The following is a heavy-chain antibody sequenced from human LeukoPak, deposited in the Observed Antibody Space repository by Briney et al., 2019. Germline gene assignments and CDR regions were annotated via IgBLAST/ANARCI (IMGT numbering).Heavy chain of an antibody. CDR1: GGSISSGDYY. D-gene: IGHD2-15*01. CDR2: IYYSGST. J-gene: IGHJ4*02. CDR3: ARAHGSCSGGSCET. V-gene: IGHV4-30-4*08. Sequence: SQTLSLTCTVSGGSISSGDYYWSWIRQPPGKGLEWIEYIYYSGSTYYNPSLKSRVTISVDTSKNQFSLKLSSVTAADTAVYYCARAHGSCSGGSCETWGQGTLVTVSS.